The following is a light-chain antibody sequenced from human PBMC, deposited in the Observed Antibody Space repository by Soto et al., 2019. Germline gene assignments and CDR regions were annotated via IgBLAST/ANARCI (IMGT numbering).Light chain of an antibody. Sequence: IVLTQSPATLSLSPGERATLSCRASQSVSSYLAWYQQKPGQAPRLLIYDASNRATGIPDRFSGSGSGTDFTLTISSLEPEDFAVYYCQQRSNWWTFGQGTKVDIK. CDR3: QQRSNWWT. CDR1: QSVSSY. CDR2: DAS. J-gene: IGKJ1*01. V-gene: IGKV3-11*01.